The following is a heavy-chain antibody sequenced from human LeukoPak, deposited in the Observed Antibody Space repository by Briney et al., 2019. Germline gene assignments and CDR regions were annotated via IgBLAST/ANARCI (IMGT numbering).Heavy chain of an antibody. J-gene: IGHJ4*02. Sequence: ASVKVSCKASGGTFSSYAISWVRQAPGQGLEWMGRIIPILGIANYAQKFQGRVTITADKSTSTAYMELSSLRSEDTAVYYCARDRGPTPYYFDYWGQGTLVTVSS. CDR1: GGTFSSYA. V-gene: IGHV1-69*04. CDR3: ARDRGPTPYYFDY. D-gene: IGHD1-26*01. CDR2: IIPILGIA.